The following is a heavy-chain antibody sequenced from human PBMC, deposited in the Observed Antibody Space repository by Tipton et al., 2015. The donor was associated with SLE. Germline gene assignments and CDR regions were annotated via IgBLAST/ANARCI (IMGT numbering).Heavy chain of an antibody. CDR1: GGSFSGYY. CDR3: ATTVASYFDY. CDR2: INHSGST. Sequence: TLSLTCAVYGGSFSGYYWSWIRQPPGKELEWIGEINHSGSTNYNPSLKSRVTISVDTSKNQFSLKLSSVTAADTAVYYCATTVASYFDYWGQGTLVTVSS. V-gene: IGHV4-34*01. D-gene: IGHD4-23*01. J-gene: IGHJ4*02.